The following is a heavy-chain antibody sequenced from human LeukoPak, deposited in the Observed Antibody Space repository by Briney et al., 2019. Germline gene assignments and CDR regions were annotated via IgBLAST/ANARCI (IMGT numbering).Heavy chain of an antibody. J-gene: IGHJ4*02. V-gene: IGHV4-59*01. Sequence: PSETLSLTCTVSGGSISSYYWSWIRQPPGKGLEWIGYIYYSGSTNYNPSLKSRVTISVDTSKNQFSLKLSSVTAADTAVYYCARRGYYSVYFDYWGQGTLVTVSS. CDR3: ARRGYYSVYFDY. D-gene: IGHD3-22*01. CDR2: IYYSGST. CDR1: GGSISSYY.